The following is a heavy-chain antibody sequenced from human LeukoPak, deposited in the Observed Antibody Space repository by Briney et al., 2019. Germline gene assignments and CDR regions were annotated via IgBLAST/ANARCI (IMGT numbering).Heavy chain of an antibody. CDR1: GYTFTRYG. CDR3: ARDLEDTYDYVWGSPSSGSDY. Sequence: ASVKVSCKASGYTFTRYGIRWVRQAPGRGLEWMGWISAYNGNTNYAQKLQGRVTMTTDTSTSTAYMELRSLRSDDTAVYYCARDLEDTYDYVWGSPSSGSDYWGQGTLVTVSS. J-gene: IGHJ4*02. CDR2: ISAYNGNT. D-gene: IGHD3-16*01. V-gene: IGHV1-18*01.